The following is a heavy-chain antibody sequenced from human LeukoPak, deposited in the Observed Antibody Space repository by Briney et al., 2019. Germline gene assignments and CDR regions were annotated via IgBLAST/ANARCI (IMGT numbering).Heavy chain of an antibody. CDR2: ISSSSTNI. D-gene: IGHD6-19*01. J-gene: IGHJ4*02. CDR1: GFTFSNYN. Sequence: GGSLRLSCAASGFTFSNYNMNWVRQAPGKGLEWVSYISSSSTNIYYTDSVKGRFTISRDNAKNSLYLQMNSLRAEDTAVYYCARDDTAVAGTELDFWGQGTLVTVSS. CDR3: ARDDTAVAGTELDF. V-gene: IGHV3-21*01.